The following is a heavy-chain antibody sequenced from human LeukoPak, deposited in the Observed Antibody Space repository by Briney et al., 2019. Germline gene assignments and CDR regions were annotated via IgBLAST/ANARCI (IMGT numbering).Heavy chain of an antibody. CDR2: INPGNGDT. Sequence: ASVKLSCKTSGYSFTSQDMHWVRQPPGQRLEWMGCINPGNGDTKYSQAFQGRVTITRDTSATTAYMELRSLRSDDMAVYYCTLYNYWGQGTLVTVSS. CDR3: TLYNY. CDR1: GYSFTSQD. J-gene: IGHJ4*02. V-gene: IGHV1-3*03. D-gene: IGHD2-2*02.